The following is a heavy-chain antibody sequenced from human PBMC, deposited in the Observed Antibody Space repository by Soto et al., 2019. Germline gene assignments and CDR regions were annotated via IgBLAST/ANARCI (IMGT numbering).Heavy chain of an antibody. Sequence: PGGSLRLSCEASGFSFSRYDMGWVRQAPGKGLEWVSAISGSGGRTYYTDSVRGRFTISRDNSKNTLYLQMNSLRGDDTAVYYCAKGEASPIFGVVIIRPELDYWGQGTLVTVSS. CDR1: GFSFSRYD. CDR3: AKGEASPIFGVVIIRPELDY. D-gene: IGHD3-3*01. CDR2: ISGSGGRT. J-gene: IGHJ4*02. V-gene: IGHV3-23*01.